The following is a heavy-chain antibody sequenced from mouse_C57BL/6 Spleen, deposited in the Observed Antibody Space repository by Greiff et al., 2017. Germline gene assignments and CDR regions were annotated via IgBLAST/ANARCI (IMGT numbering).Heavy chain of an antibody. CDR2: ISSGSSTI. CDR3: ARPIYYGSSYGDYFDY. Sequence: EVKLVESGGGLVKPGGSLKLSCAASGFTFSDYGMHWVRQAPEKGLEWVAYISSGSSTIYYADTVKGRFTISRDNAKNTLFLQMTSLRSEDTAMYYCARPIYYGSSYGDYFDYWGQGTTLTVSS. D-gene: IGHD1-1*01. J-gene: IGHJ2*01. CDR1: GFTFSDYG. V-gene: IGHV5-17*01.